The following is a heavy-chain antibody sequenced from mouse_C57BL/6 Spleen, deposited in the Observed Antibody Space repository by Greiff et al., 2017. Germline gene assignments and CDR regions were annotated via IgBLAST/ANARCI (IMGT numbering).Heavy chain of an antibody. V-gene: IGHV1-39*01. CDR2: INPIYGTT. CDR1: GYSFTDYN. J-gene: IGHJ2*01. Sequence: EVKLMESGPELVKPGASVKISCKASGYSFTDYNMNWVKQSNGKSLEWIGVINPIYGTTSYNQKFKGKATLTVDQSSSTAYMQLNSLTSEDSAVYYCASPGDYYGSSYFDYWGQGTTLTVSS. CDR3: ASPGDYYGSSYFDY. D-gene: IGHD1-1*01.